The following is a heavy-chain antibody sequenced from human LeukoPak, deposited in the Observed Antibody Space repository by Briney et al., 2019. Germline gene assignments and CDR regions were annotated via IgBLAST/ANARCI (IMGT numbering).Heavy chain of an antibody. CDR2: FDPEDGET. CDR3: ATGYCGGDCYSAFDY. CDR1: GYTLTELS. D-gene: IGHD2-21*01. V-gene: IGHV1-24*01. Sequence: GASVKVSCKVSGYTLTELSMHWVRQAPGKGLEWMGGFDPEDGETIYAQKFQGRVTMTEDTSTDTAYMELSSLRSEDTAVYYCATGYCGGDCYSAFDYWGQGTLVTVSS. J-gene: IGHJ4*02.